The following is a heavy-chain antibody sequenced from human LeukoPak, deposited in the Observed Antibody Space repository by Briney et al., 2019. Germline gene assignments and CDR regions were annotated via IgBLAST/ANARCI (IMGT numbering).Heavy chain of an antibody. CDR1: GGSISSYY. CDR3: ARNSGPGAFFDY. D-gene: IGHD5-12*01. V-gene: IGHV4-59*12. CDR2: IYYSGST. J-gene: IGHJ4*02. Sequence: SETLSLTCTVSGGSISSYYWSWIRQPPGKGLEWIGYIYYSGSTNYNPSLKSRVTISVDTSKNQFSLKLTSVTAADTAVYYCARNSGPGAFFDYWGQGTLVTVSS.